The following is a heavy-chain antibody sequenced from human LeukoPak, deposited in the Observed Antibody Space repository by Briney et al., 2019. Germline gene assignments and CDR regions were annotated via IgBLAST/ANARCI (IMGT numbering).Heavy chain of an antibody. D-gene: IGHD1-1*01. CDR2: ISAYNGNT. CDR3: ARARGTTGTTRRDRRGDPALDAFDI. CDR1: GYTFTNYG. Sequence: ASVRVSCKTSGYTFTNYGISWVRQAPGQGLEWMGWISAYNGNTNYVQNFRGRVAMTTDTSTSTVHMDLRSLRSEDTAVYYCARARGTTGTTRRDRRGDPALDAFDIWGQGTMVTVSS. J-gene: IGHJ3*02. V-gene: IGHV1-18*01.